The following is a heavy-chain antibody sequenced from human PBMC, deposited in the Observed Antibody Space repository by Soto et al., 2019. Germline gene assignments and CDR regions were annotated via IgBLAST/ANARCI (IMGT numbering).Heavy chain of an antibody. V-gene: IGHV3-23*01. J-gene: IGHJ4*02. CDR3: ANTPALLYYPYYFDY. D-gene: IGHD2-15*01. CDR1: GFSFTSYA. Sequence: GGSLRLSCAASGFSFTSYAMTWVRQAPGKGLEWVSTITGSGDSTYYADSVKGRFSISRDNSKNTLYLQMNSLRAEDTAVYYCANTPALLYYPYYFDYWGQGTLVTVSS. CDR2: ITGSGDST.